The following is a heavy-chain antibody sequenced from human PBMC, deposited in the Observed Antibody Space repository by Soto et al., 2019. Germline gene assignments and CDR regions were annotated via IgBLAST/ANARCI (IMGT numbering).Heavy chain of an antibody. J-gene: IGHJ5*02. CDR3: ARDYYDSSDYTTNWFDP. Sequence: SETLSLTCTVSGGSISSDSYYWGWIRQPPGKGLEWIGSIYYSGSTYYNPSLKSRVTISVDTSKKQFSLKLSSVTAADTAVYYCARDYYDSSDYTTNWFDPWGQGTLVTVSS. CDR1: GGSISSDSYY. D-gene: IGHD3-22*01. CDR2: IYYSGST. V-gene: IGHV4-39*01.